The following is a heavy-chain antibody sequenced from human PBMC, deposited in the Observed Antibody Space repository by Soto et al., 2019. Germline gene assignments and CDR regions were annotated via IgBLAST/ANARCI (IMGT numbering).Heavy chain of an antibody. Sequence: LRLSCAASGFTFSSYWMSWVRQAPGKGLEWVANIKQDGSEKYYVDSVKGRFTISRNNAKNSLYLQMNSLRAEDTAVYYCARDITGSYYYYFDYWGQGTLVTVSS. V-gene: IGHV3-7*03. D-gene: IGHD1-26*01. CDR3: ARDITGSYYYYFDY. J-gene: IGHJ4*02. CDR1: GFTFSSYW. CDR2: IKQDGSEK.